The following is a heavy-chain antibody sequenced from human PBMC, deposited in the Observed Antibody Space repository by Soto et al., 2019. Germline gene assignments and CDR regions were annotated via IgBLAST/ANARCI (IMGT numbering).Heavy chain of an antibody. CDR1: GYTFTRYG. Sequence: QVQLVQSGAEVKNPGVSVKVSCKASGYTFTRYGIGWARQAPGQGLEWMGWINTYNGNTNYAQNVQGRVTLTTDTXXSTAYMELRSLRSNDTAIYYCAMVDVYVTPSPQDVWGQGTTVIVSS. D-gene: IGHD3-16*01. CDR3: AMVDVYVTPSPQDV. J-gene: IGHJ6*02. V-gene: IGHV1-18*01. CDR2: INTYNGNT.